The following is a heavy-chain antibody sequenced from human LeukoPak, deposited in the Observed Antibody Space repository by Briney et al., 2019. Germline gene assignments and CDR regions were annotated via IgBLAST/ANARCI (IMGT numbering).Heavy chain of an antibody. CDR2: INPNSGGT. D-gene: IGHD2-15*01. CDR3: ARASNCGGGCYSMFSLFFQH. V-gene: IGHV1-2*02. CDR1: GYTFTGYY. Sequence: ASVKVSCKASGYTFTGYYMHWVRQAPGQGLEWMGWINPNSGGTNYAQKFQGRVTMTRDTSISTAYMELSRLRSDDTAVYYCARASNCGGGCYSMFSLFFQHWGQGTLVTVSS. J-gene: IGHJ1*01.